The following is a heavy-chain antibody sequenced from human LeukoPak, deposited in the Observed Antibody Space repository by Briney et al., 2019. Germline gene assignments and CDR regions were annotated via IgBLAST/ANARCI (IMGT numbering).Heavy chain of an antibody. CDR2: IKPNSGGT. V-gene: IGHV1-2*02. J-gene: IGHJ4*02. Sequence: ASVKVSCKASGYTFTGYYMHWVRQAPGQGLEWMGWIKPNSGGTNYAQKFQGRVTMTRDTSISTAYMELSRLRSDDTAVYYCARAIYSSSWYWNDYWGQGTLVTVSS. CDR1: GYTFTGYY. D-gene: IGHD6-13*01. CDR3: ARAIYSSSWYWNDY.